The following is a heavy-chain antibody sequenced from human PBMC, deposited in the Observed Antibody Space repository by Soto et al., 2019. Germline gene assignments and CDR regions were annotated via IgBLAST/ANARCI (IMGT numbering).Heavy chain of an antibody. J-gene: IGHJ4*02. CDR3: ARDHIAVAGTQNQDY. CDR2: IKQDGSEK. CDR1: GFTFSSYW. D-gene: IGHD6-19*01. Sequence: AGGSLRLSCAASGFTFSSYWMSWVRQAPGKGLEWVANIKQDGSEKYYVDSVKGRFTISRDNAKNSLYLQMNSLRAEDTAVYYCARDHIAVAGTQNQDYWGQGTLVTVSS. V-gene: IGHV3-7*05.